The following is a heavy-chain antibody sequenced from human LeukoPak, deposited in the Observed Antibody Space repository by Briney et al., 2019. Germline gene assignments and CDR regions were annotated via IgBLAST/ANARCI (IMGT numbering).Heavy chain of an antibody. V-gene: IGHV3-74*01. J-gene: IGHJ4*02. D-gene: IGHD1-14*01. CDR3: ARSNQADDY. CDR2: INPGGSSI. Sequence: SGGSLRLSCAASGFTFSSYWMHWVRQAPGKGLVWVARINPGGSSITYADSVKGRFTISRDNAKNTLYPQMDSLRAEDTGVYYCARSNQADDYWGQGTLVTVSS. CDR1: GFTFSSYW.